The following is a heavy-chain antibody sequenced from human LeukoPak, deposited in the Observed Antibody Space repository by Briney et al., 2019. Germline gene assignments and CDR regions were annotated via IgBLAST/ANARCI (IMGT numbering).Heavy chain of an antibody. Sequence: SETLSLTCTVSGGSISSSSYYWGWIRQPPGKGLEWIGSIYYSGSTYYNPSLKSRVTISVDTSKNQFSLKLSSVTAADTAVYYCASGGDYYDSSGYSELTYYFDYWGQGTLVTVSS. CDR3: ASGGDYYDSSGYSELTYYFDY. CDR1: GGSISSSSYY. J-gene: IGHJ4*02. V-gene: IGHV4-39*07. CDR2: IYYSGST. D-gene: IGHD3-22*01.